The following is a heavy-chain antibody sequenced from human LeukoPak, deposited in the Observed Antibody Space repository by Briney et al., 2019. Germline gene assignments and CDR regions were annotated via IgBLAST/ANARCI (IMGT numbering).Heavy chain of an antibody. CDR3: AKFERDSYAEYFHH. CDR1: EFTFNNYA. D-gene: IGHD5-24*01. J-gene: IGHJ1*01. CDR2: ISGSGGST. V-gene: IGHV3-23*01. Sequence: GGSLRLSCAVSEFTFNNYAMSWVRQAPGKGLEWVSGISGSGGSTYYADSVKGRFAISRDNSKSTLYLQVTSLRAEDTAVYYCAKFERDSYAEYFHHWGQGTLVTVSS.